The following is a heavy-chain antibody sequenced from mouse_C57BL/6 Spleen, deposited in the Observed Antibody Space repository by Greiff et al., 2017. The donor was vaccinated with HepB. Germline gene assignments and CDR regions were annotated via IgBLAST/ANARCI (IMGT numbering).Heavy chain of an antibody. CDR2: ISSGSSTI. CDR1: GFTFSDYG. D-gene: IGHD1-1*01. Sequence: EVKLVESGGGLVKPGGSLKLSCAASGFTFSDYGMHWVRQAPEKGLEWVAYISSGSSTIYYADTVKGRFTISRDNAKNTLSLQMTSLRSEDTAIYYCAMLIYYYGSSYDYFDYWGQGTTLTVSS. J-gene: IGHJ2*01. V-gene: IGHV5-17*01. CDR3: AMLIYYYGSSYDYFDY.